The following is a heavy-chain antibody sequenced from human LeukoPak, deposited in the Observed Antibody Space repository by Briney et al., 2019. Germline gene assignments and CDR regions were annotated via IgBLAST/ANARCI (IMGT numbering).Heavy chain of an antibody. CDR2: ISGSGGTT. J-gene: IGHJ4*02. CDR3: AKDPYRASSGLVDY. V-gene: IGHV3-23*01. CDR1: GFXFSNYA. Sequence: GGSLRLSCGTSGFXFSNYAVSWVRQAPGKGLEWVSSISGSGGTTYYADSVKGRFTISRDNSKNTLYLQMNSLRAEDTAVYYCAKDPYRASSGLVDYWGQGTLVTVSS. D-gene: IGHD5-12*01.